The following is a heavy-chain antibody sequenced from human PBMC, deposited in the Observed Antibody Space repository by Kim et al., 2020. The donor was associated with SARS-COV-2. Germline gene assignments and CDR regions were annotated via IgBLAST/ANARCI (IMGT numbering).Heavy chain of an antibody. D-gene: IGHD3-16*02. CDR3: ARLPSGYDYVWGSYRSGPDY. CDR1: GGSISSSSYY. V-gene: IGHV4-39*01. Sequence: SETLSLTCTVSGGSISSSSYYWGWIRQPPGKGLEWIGSIYYSGSTYYNPSLKSRVTISVDTSKNQFSLKLSSVTAADTAVYYCARLPSGYDYVWGSYRSGPDYWGQGTLVTVSS. CDR2: IYYSGST. J-gene: IGHJ4*02.